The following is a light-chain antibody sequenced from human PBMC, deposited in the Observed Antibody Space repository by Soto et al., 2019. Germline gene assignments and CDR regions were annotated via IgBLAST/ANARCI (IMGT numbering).Light chain of an antibody. Sequence: EIVITQSPATLYVSRGEKATLSCRASQSVSSNLAWYQQKPGQAPRLLIYDASNRAAGIPARFSGSGSGTDFTLTISSLEPEDFAIYYCQQRNNCPITFGQGTRLEIK. CDR2: DAS. CDR1: QSVSSN. CDR3: QQRNNCPIT. J-gene: IGKJ5*01. V-gene: IGKV3-11*01.